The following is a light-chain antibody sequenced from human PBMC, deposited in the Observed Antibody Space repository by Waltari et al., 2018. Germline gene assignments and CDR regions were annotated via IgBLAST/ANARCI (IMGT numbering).Light chain of an antibody. J-gene: IGLJ1*01. CDR3: HSRDSSSTHVGI. CDR2: SDN. CDR1: SLRNYY. Sequence: SSELTQDPAVSVALGQTVRITCQGASLRNYYASWYRQKPGQAPEVVIYSDNNRPSGIPDRFSGYSSGDTASLTITGAQAEDEADYYCHSRDSSSTHVGIFGTGTQVSVL. V-gene: IGLV3-19*01.